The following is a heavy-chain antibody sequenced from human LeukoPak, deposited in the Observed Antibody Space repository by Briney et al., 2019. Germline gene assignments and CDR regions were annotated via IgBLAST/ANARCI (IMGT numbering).Heavy chain of an antibody. CDR3: ARGGRPYYYDSSGYFFDY. CDR1: GGTFSSYA. V-gene: IGHV1-69*05. J-gene: IGHJ4*02. D-gene: IGHD3-22*01. Sequence: SVKVSCKASGGTFSSYAISWVRQAPGQGLEWVGRIIPIFGTANYAQKFQGRVTITTYESTSTAYMELSSLRSEDTAVYYCARGGRPYYYDSSGYFFDYWGQGTLVTVSS. CDR2: IIPIFGTA.